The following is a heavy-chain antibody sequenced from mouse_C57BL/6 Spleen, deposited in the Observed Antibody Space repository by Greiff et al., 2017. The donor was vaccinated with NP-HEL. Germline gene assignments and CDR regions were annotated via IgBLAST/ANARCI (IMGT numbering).Heavy chain of an antibody. CDR1: GYTFTSYW. D-gene: IGHD1-1*01. CDR3: ARRGITTVVARGYFDY. CDR2: IDPSDSYT. V-gene: IGHV1-69*01. J-gene: IGHJ2*01. Sequence: QVQLQQPGAELVMPGASVKLSCKASGYTFTSYWMHWVKQRPGQGLEWIGEIDPSDSYTNYNQKFKGKSTLTVDQSSSTAYMQLSSLTSEDSAVYYCARRGITTVVARGYFDYWGQGTTLTVSS.